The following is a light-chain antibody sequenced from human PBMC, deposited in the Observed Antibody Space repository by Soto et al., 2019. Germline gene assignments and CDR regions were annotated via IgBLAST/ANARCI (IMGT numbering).Light chain of an antibody. J-gene: IGKJ5*01. CDR3: QQRSNWPIT. CDR1: HSVSSD. V-gene: IGKV3-11*01. CDR2: GAS. Sequence: EIVMTQSPATLSVSPGRRATLSCRASHSVSSDLAWYQQKPGQAPRLLIYGASTRAIGIPARFSGSGSGTDFTLTISSLEPEDFAVYYCQQRSNWPITFGQGTRLEIK.